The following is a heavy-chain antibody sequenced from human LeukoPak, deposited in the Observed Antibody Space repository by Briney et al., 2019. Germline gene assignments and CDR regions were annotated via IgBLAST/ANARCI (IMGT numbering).Heavy chain of an antibody. V-gene: IGHV3-30-3*01. CDR3: ARGHSAGAPDY. CDR1: GFTFSSYA. Sequence: GGSLRLSCAASGFTFSSYAMHWVRQAPGKGLEWVAVISYDGSNKYYADSVKGRFTISRDNSKNTLYLQMNSLRAEDTAVYYCARGHSAGAPDYWGQGTLVTVSS. D-gene: IGHD1-26*01. J-gene: IGHJ4*02. CDR2: ISYDGSNK.